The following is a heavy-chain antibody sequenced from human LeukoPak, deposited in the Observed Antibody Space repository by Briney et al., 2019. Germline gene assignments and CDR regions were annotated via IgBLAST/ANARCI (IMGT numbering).Heavy chain of an antibody. CDR2: IIPIFGTA. Sequence: ASVKVSCKASGGTFSSYAISWVRQAPGQGLEWMGGIIPIFGTANYAQKFQGRVTITTDESTSTASMELSSLTSEDTAVYYCATYYYDSSGYYYWGQGTLVTVSS. CDR3: ATYYYDSSGYYY. D-gene: IGHD3-22*01. CDR1: GGTFSSYA. J-gene: IGHJ4*02. V-gene: IGHV1-69*05.